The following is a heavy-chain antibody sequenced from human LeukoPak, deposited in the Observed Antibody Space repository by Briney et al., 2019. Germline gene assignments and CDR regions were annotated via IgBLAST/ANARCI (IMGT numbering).Heavy chain of an antibody. J-gene: IGHJ4*02. CDR1: GFTFSSYV. CDR2: ISGSGANT. CDR3: AKDDGIQVPYYFDY. Sequence: GGSLRLSCAASGFTFSSYVMSWVRQAPREGLEWVSSISGSGANTYYADSVKGRFTISRDNSKNMLYLQMNSLRVEDTAVYYCAKDDGIQVPYYFDYWGQGTLVTVSS. V-gene: IGHV3-23*01. D-gene: IGHD5-18*01.